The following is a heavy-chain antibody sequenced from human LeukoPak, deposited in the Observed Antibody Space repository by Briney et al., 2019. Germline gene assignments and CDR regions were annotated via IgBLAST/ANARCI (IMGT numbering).Heavy chain of an antibody. J-gene: IGHJ6*02. CDR1: GFTFSSYG. V-gene: IGHV3-33*01. CDR3: ARDCSSTSCKGYYYGMDV. CDR2: IWYDGSNK. Sequence: PGGSLRLSCAASGFTFSSYGMHWVGQAPGKGLEWVAVIWYDGSNKYYADSVKGRFTIPRDNSKNTLYLQMNSLRAEDTAVYYCARDCSSTSCKGYYYGMDVWGQATTVTVSS. D-gene: IGHD2-2*01.